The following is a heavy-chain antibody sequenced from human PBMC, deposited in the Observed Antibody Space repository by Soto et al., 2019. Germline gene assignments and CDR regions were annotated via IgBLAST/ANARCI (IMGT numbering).Heavy chain of an antibody. CDR2: IRSKAYGGTT. CDR3: TRDKIQLVVAFDI. CDR1: GFTVSSNY. J-gene: IGHJ3*02. Sequence: PGGSLRLSCAASGFTVSSNYMSWVRQAPGKGLEWVGFIRSKAYGGTTEYAASVKGRFTISRDDSKSIAYLQMNSLKTEDTAVYYCTRDKIQLVVAFDIWGQGTMVTVSS. V-gene: IGHV3-49*04. D-gene: IGHD6-6*01.